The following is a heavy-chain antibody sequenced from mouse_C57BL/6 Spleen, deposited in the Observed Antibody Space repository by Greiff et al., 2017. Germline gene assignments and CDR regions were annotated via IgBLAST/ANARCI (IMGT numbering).Heavy chain of an antibody. V-gene: IGHV1-50*01. CDR2: IDPSDSNT. D-gene: IGHD1-1*01. Sequence: QVQLQQPGAELVKPGASVKLSCKASGYTFTSYWMQWVKQRPGQGLEWIGEIDPSDSNTNYNQKFKGKATMTVDTSSSTAYLQRSSLTSEDPAVYYCVRSHYRSSFLYAMDYWGQGTSVTVSS. J-gene: IGHJ4*01. CDR1: GYTFTSYW. CDR3: VRSHYRSSFLYAMDY.